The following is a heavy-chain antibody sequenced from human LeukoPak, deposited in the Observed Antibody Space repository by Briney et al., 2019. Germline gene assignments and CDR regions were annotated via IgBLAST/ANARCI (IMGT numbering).Heavy chain of an antibody. D-gene: IGHD3-10*01. Sequence: ASVKVSCKASGYTFTSYDINWVRQAPGQGLEWMGWMNPNSGNTGYAQKFQGRVTMTRNTSISTAYMELSSLRSEDTAVYYCARAGGSGSLPLFLRYGMDVWGQGTTVTVSS. CDR1: GYTFTSYD. CDR3: ARAGGSGSLPLFLRYGMDV. J-gene: IGHJ6*02. V-gene: IGHV1-8*01. CDR2: MNPNSGNT.